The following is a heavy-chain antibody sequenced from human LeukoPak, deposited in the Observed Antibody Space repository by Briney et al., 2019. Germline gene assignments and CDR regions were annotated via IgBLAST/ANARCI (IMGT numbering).Heavy chain of an antibody. V-gene: IGHV4-59*01. CDR2: IYYSGST. CDR1: GGSISSYY. D-gene: IGHD6-19*01. CDR3: ARDGAGAFDI. J-gene: IGHJ3*02. Sequence: SETLSLTCTVSGGSISSYYWSWIRQPPGKELEWIGYIYYSGSTNYNPSLKSRVTISVDTSKNQFSLKLSSVTAADTAVYYCARDGAGAFDIWGKGTMVTVSS.